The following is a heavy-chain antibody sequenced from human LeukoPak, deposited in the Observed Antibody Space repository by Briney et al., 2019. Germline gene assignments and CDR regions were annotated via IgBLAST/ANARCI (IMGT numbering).Heavy chain of an antibody. CDR1: GFTFTRYA. V-gene: IGHV3-30*04. J-gene: IGHJ4*02. Sequence: GGSLRLSCVASGFTFTRYAMHWVRQAPGKGLEWVTVVSYDGNDKYYADSVKGRFTISRDNSKNTVYLQMNSLRAEDTAVYCCARDDALATDGFDSWGQGTLVTVSS. CDR3: ARDDALATDGFDS. D-gene: IGHD5-24*01. CDR2: VSYDGNDK.